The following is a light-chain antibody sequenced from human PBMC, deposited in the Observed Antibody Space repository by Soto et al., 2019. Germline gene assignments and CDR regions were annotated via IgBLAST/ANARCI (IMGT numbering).Light chain of an antibody. CDR2: AAS. J-gene: IGKJ5*01. CDR3: QQYNNWPQIT. Sequence: ENVLTQSPATLSLSPGEGATLSCMASQSIDTYLAWYQQKPGQAPRLLIYAASTRATGIPARFSGSGSGTEFTLTISTLQSEDFAVYYCQQYNNWPQITFGQGTRLEI. V-gene: IGKV3-15*01. CDR1: QSIDTY.